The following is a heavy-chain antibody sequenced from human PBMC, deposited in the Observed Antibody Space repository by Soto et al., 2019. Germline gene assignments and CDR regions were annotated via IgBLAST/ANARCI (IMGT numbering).Heavy chain of an antibody. CDR1: GYSFTSYW. CDR3: ARYGAATRYYYYGMDV. D-gene: IGHD2-15*01. J-gene: IGHJ6*02. CDR2: IYPGDSDT. V-gene: IGHV5-51*01. Sequence: PGESLKISCKGSGYSFTSYWIGWVRQMPGKGLEWMGIIYPGDSDTRYSPSFQGQVTISADKSISTAYLQWSSLKASDTAMYYCARYGAATRYYYYGMDVWGQGTTVTVSS.